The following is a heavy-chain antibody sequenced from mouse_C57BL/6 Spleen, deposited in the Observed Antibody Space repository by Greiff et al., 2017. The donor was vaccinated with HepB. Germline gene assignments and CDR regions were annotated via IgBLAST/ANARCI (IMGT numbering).Heavy chain of an antibody. CDR1: GYSFTGYY. D-gene: IGHD1-1*01. V-gene: IGHV1-31*01. Sequence: EVQLQQSGPELVKPGASVKISCKASGYSFTGYYMHWVKQSHGNILDWIGYIYPYNGVSSYNQKFKGKATLTVDKSSSTAYMELRSLTSEDSAVYYCASTPYYGSSYDYAMDYWGQGTSVTVSS. J-gene: IGHJ4*01. CDR2: IYPYNGVS. CDR3: ASTPYYGSSYDYAMDY.